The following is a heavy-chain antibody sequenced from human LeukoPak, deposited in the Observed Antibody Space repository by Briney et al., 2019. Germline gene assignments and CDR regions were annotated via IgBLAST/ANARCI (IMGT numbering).Heavy chain of an antibody. Sequence: GGSLRLSCAACGFTFSTYAMSWVRQAPGKGLEWVSAISGSGGSTYYADSVKGRFTISRDNSENTLYLQMDSLRAEDTAVYYCAKNGYDSSGYLYFDYWGQGTLVTVSS. CDR3: AKNGYDSSGYLYFDY. CDR1: GFTFSTYA. V-gene: IGHV3-23*01. D-gene: IGHD3-22*01. J-gene: IGHJ4*02. CDR2: ISGSGGST.